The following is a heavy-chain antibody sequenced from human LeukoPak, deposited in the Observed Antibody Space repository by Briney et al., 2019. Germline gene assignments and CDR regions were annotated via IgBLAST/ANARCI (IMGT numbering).Heavy chain of an antibody. Sequence: SETLSLTCTVSGGSISSYYWSWIRQPPGKGLEWIGYIYYSGSTNYNPSLKSRVTISVDTSKNQFSLKLSSVTAADTAVYYCARGVPTLGGDSSGYRYWGQGTLVTVSS. CDR3: ARGVPTLGGDSSGYRY. V-gene: IGHV4-59*01. CDR1: GGSISSYY. CDR2: IYYSGST. J-gene: IGHJ4*02. D-gene: IGHD3-22*01.